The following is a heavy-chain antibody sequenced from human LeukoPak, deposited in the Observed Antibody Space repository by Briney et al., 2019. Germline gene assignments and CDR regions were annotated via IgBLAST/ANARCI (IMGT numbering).Heavy chain of an antibody. CDR2: INHSGST. CDR1: GGSFSGYH. CDR3: APRGDIEHSYGYGKWFDP. Sequence: PSETLSLTCAVYGGSFSGYHWSWIRQPPGKGLEWIGEINHSGSTNYNASLKSRVTISVDTSKNQFSLRLNSVTAADTAVYYCAPRGDIEHSYGYGKWFDPWGQGARVTVSS. D-gene: IGHD5-18*01. V-gene: IGHV4-34*01. J-gene: IGHJ5*02.